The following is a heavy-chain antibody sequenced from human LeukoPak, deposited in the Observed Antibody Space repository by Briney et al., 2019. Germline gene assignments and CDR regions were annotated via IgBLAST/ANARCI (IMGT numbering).Heavy chain of an antibody. CDR2: IYSSGGT. J-gene: IGHJ4*02. CDR3: ARVPYGGSASLFDY. Sequence: KPSETLSLTCTVSGGPIGSYYWSWIRQAPGKGLEWIGYIYSSGGTNYNPSLKSRVTISVDTSKNQFSLKLSSVTAGDTAFYYCARVPYGGSASLFDYWGQGTLVTVSS. CDR1: GGPIGSYY. V-gene: IGHV4-59*01. D-gene: IGHD6-6*01.